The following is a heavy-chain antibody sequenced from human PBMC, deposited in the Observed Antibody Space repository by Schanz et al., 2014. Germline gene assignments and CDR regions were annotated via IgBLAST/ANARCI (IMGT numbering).Heavy chain of an antibody. CDR2: VSRSTPDI. V-gene: IGHV3-48*01. J-gene: IGHJ3*02. Sequence: EVHLVESGGGLVQPGGSLRLSCLASGFAFSSYGMNWLRQAPGKGLEWVSYVSRSTPDIYYADSVKGRFTMSRDNAKNSLYLQMNSLRAEDTAVYYCAKGRFGELSAFDIWGQGTMVTVSS. D-gene: IGHD3-10*01. CDR3: AKGRFGELSAFDI. CDR1: GFAFSSYG.